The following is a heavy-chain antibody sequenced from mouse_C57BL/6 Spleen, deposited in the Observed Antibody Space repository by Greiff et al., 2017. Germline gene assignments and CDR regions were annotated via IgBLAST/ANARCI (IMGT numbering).Heavy chain of an antibody. Sequence: VQLQQSGAELARPGASVKLSCKASGYTFTSYGISWVKQRTGQGLEWIGESYPRSGNTYYNEKFKGKATLTADKSSRTAYMELRSLTYEDSAVYFCARVTTVVADYWGQGTTLTVSS. V-gene: IGHV1-81*01. D-gene: IGHD1-1*01. CDR3: ARVTTVVADY. CDR1: GYTFTSYG. CDR2: SYPRSGNT. J-gene: IGHJ2*01.